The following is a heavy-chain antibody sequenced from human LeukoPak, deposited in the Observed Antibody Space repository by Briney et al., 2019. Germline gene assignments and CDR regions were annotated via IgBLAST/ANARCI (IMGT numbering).Heavy chain of an antibody. CDR3: ARDRGRIAAAATGGDY. J-gene: IGHJ4*02. Sequence: GRSLRLSCAASGFTFSSYAMHWVRQAPGKGLEWVAVMSYDGSNKYYADSVKGRFTISRDNSKNTLYLQMNSLRAEDTAVYYCARDRGRIAAAATGGDYWGQGTLVTVSS. CDR1: GFTFSSYA. V-gene: IGHV3-30-3*01. D-gene: IGHD6-13*01. CDR2: MSYDGSNK.